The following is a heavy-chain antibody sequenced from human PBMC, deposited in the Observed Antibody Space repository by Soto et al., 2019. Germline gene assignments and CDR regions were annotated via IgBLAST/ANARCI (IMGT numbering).Heavy chain of an antibody. CDR1: GFTFSDYY. D-gene: IGHD7-27*01. Sequence: GGSLRLSCAASGFTFSDYYMSWIRQAPGKGLEWVSYISSSSSYTNYADSVKGRFTISRDNAKNSLYLQMNSLRAEDTAVYYCASAGVAIGVDYWGQGTLVTVSS. J-gene: IGHJ4*02. V-gene: IGHV3-11*06. CDR3: ASAGVAIGVDY. CDR2: ISSSSSYT.